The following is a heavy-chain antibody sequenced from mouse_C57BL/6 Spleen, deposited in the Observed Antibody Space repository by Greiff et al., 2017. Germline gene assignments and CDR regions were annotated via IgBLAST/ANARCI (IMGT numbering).Heavy chain of an antibody. Sequence: QVQLQQPGAELVKPGASVKVSCKASGYTFTSYWMHWVKQRPGQGLEWIGRIHPSDSDTNYNQKVKGKATLTVDKSSSTAYMQRSSLTSEDSAVYYCAILDYYYGSKPTRWGQGTLVTVSA. V-gene: IGHV1-74*01. CDR2: IHPSDSDT. CDR3: AILDYYYGSKPTR. CDR1: GYTFTSYW. D-gene: IGHD1-1*01. J-gene: IGHJ3*01.